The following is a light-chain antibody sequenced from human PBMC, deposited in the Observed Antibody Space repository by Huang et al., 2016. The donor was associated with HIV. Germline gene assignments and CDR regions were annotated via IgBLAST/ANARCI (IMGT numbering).Light chain of an antibody. V-gene: IGKV3-15*01. J-gene: IGKJ2*01. CDR3: QQYNNWPPMYT. Sequence: EIVMTQSPATLSVSPGERATLSCRASQSVSSNLARYQQNPGQAPMLLIYGASTRATGIPARFSALGSGTEFTLTISSLQSEDFAVYYCQQYNNWPPMYTFGQGTNLEIK. CDR2: GAS. CDR1: QSVSSN.